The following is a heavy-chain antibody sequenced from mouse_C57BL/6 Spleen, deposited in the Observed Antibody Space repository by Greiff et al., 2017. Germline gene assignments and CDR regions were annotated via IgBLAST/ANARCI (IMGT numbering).Heavy chain of an antibody. CDR3: ARDYDYDEHAMDY. D-gene: IGHD2-4*01. CDR2: IWTGGGT. CDR1: GFSLTSYA. Sequence: VQRVESGPGLVAPSQSLSITCTVSGFSLTSYAISWVRQPPGKGLEWLGVIWTGGGTNYNSALKSRLSISKDNSKSQVFLKMNSLQTDDTARYYCARDYDYDEHAMDYWGQGTSVTVSS. V-gene: IGHV2-9-1*01. J-gene: IGHJ4*01.